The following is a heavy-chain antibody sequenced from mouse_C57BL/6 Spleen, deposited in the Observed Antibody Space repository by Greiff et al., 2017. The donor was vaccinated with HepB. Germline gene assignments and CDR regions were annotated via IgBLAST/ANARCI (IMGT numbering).Heavy chain of an antibody. CDR1: GYTFTDYY. CDR3: ARDGSYYGSSFDY. D-gene: IGHD1-1*01. CDR2: IYPGSGNT. V-gene: IGHV1-76*01. J-gene: IGHJ2*01. Sequence: QVQLQQSGAELVRPGASVKLSCKASGYTFTDYYINWVKQRPGQGLEWIARIYPGSGNTYYNEKFKGKATLTAEKSSSTAYMQLSSLTSEDSAVYFCARDGSYYGSSFDYWGQGTTLTVSS.